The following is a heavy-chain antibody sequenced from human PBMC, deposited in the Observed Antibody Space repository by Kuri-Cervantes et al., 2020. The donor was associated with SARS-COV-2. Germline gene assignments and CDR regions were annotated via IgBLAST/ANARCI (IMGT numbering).Heavy chain of an antibody. CDR3: ASYRNLGGAFDI. Sequence: ASVKVSCKASGYTFTSYAMHWVRQAPGQRLEWMGWSNAGNGNTKYSQEFQGRVTITRDTSASTAYMELSSLRSDDTAVYYCASYRNLGGAFDIWGQGTMVTVSS. CDR2: SNAGNGNT. D-gene: IGHD3-16*01. CDR1: GYTFTSYA. J-gene: IGHJ3*02. V-gene: IGHV1-3*02.